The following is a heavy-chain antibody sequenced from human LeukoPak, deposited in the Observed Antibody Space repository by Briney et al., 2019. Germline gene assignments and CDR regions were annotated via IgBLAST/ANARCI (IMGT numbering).Heavy chain of an antibody. CDR2: ISDSSDAI. J-gene: IGHJ4*02. Sequence: GGSLRLSCAASGFTFSSCAMSWVRQAPGKGLEWVSSISDSSDAIYYSDSVRGRFTVSRANSENTLYLQMSSLRAEDSAIYHCAKAYWDTAMNPSDYWGQGTLVTVSS. CDR1: GFTFSSCA. D-gene: IGHD5-18*01. CDR3: AKAYWDTAMNPSDY. V-gene: IGHV3-23*01.